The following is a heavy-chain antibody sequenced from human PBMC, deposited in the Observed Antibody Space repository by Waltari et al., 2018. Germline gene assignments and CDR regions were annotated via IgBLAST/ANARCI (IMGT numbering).Heavy chain of an antibody. D-gene: IGHD6-13*01. CDR1: GFTFSSYS. V-gene: IGHV3-48*01. Sequence: EVQLVESGGGLVQPGGSLRLSCAASGFTFSSYSMNWVRQAPGKGLEWVSYMRSSSTIYYADSVKGRFTISRDNAKNSLYLQMNSLRAEDTAVYYCARERTAAGRVWFDPWGQGTLVTVSS. CDR2: MRSSSTI. J-gene: IGHJ5*02. CDR3: ARERTAAGRVWFDP.